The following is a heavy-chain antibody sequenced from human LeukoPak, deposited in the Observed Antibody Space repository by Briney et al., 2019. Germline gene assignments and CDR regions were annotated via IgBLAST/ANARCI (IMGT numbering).Heavy chain of an antibody. V-gene: IGHV4-31*03. CDR2: IYYSGST. J-gene: IGHJ4*02. CDR1: GGSISSGGYY. Sequence: SQTLSLTCTVSGGSISSGGYYWSWIRQHPGKGLEWIGYIYYSGSTYYNPSLKSRVTISVDTSKNQFSLKLSSVTAADTAVYYCARESAKKVGFDYWGQGTLVTVSS. CDR3: ARESAKKVGFDY.